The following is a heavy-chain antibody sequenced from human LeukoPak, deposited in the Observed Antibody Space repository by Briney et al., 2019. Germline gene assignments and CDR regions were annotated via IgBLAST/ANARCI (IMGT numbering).Heavy chain of an antibody. Sequence: SETLSLTCTVSGGSISSSSYYWGWIRQPPGKGLEWIGSIYYSGSTYYNPSLKSRVTISVDTSKNQLSLKLSSVTAADTAVYYCARHSSLPTAPFDYWGQGTLVTVSS. V-gene: IGHV4-39*01. D-gene: IGHD4-17*01. J-gene: IGHJ4*02. CDR2: IYYSGST. CDR3: ARHSSLPTAPFDY. CDR1: GGSISSSSYY.